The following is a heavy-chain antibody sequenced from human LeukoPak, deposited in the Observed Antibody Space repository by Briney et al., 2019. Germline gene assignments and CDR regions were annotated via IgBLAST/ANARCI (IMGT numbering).Heavy chain of an antibody. Sequence: GGSLRLSCAASGFTFSRYGMNWVRQAPGKGLEWVSVISSSSGSIDYADSVKGRFTISRVNARNSLYLQMNSLRADDTSVYYCARVYDVLTGYSSDYWGQGTLVTVSS. V-gene: IGHV3-48*04. CDR3: ARVYDVLTGYSSDY. CDR2: ISSSSGSI. J-gene: IGHJ4*02. D-gene: IGHD3-9*01. CDR1: GFTFSRYG.